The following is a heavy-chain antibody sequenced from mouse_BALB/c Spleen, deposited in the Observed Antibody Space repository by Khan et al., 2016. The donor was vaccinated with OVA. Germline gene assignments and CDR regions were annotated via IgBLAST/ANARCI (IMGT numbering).Heavy chain of an antibody. J-gene: IGHJ4*01. Sequence: EVQLQESGPGLVKPSQSLSLTCTVTGCSITSNYAWNWIRQFPGNKLEWMGYIRQRGSTNYNPSTKTRISITRDTSKNQLFIHLNSMTPAVKYTSYCARGHYYLYSMYYWVQGTSITVSS. CDR3: ARGHYYLYSMYY. D-gene: IGHD1-2*01. CDR1: GCSITSNYA. CDR2: IRQRGST. V-gene: IGHV3-2*02.